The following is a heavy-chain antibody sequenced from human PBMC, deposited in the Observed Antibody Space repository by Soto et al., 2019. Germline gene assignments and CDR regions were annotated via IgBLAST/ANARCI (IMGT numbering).Heavy chain of an antibody. CDR2: IRSKAYGGTT. CDR1: GFTFGDYP. V-gene: IGHV3-49*04. D-gene: IGHD4-17*01. J-gene: IGHJ4*02. Sequence: AGGSLRLSCTTSGFTFGDYPMTWVRQAPGKGLEWLGFIRSKAYGGTTEYAASVKDRFTISRDDSKSIAYLQMNSLKAEDTAVYFCTRELFGDYNYWGLGTLVTVSS. CDR3: TRELFGDYNY.